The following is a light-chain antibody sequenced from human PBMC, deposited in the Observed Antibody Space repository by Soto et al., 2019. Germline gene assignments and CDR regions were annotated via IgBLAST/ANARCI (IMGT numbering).Light chain of an antibody. CDR2: DAS. J-gene: IGKJ5*01. V-gene: IGKV3-15*01. Sequence: EIGMTQSPATMSVSPEERATLSCRASQSVSSNLAWHQQKPGQAPRILMYDASTRATGIPARFSGSGSGTEFTLTISSLQSEDFAVYYCQQYHNWPITFGQGTRLEIK. CDR3: QQYHNWPIT. CDR1: QSVSSN.